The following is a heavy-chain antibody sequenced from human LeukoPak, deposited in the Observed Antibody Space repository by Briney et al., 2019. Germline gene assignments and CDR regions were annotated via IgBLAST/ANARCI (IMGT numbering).Heavy chain of an antibody. CDR2: ISYDGGNK. J-gene: IGHJ6*03. Sequence: GGSLRLSCAASGFTFSSYAMHWVRQAPGKGLEWVAVISYDGGNKYYADSVKGRFTISRDNSKNTLYLQMNSLRAEDTAVYYCARDFEEVYEQQLSYYYYMDVWGKGTTVTVSS. V-gene: IGHV3-30*01. CDR3: ARDFEEVYEQQLSYYYYMDV. D-gene: IGHD6-13*01. CDR1: GFTFSSYA.